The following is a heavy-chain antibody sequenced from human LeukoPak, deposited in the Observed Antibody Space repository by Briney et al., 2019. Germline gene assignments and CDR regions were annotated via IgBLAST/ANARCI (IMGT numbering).Heavy chain of an antibody. D-gene: IGHD5-18*01. CDR1: GFSFRSYG. CDR3: ARDQRGFSYSKYYFDY. J-gene: IGHJ4*02. CDR2: IWYDGTNK. V-gene: IGHV3-33*01. Sequence: PGVSLRLSCAASGFSFRSYGMHWVRQAPGKGLEWVAVIWYDGTNKYYADSVKGRFTISRDNSKNRLYLQMNSLRAEDTAVYYCARDQRGFSYSKYYFDYWGQGTLVTVSS.